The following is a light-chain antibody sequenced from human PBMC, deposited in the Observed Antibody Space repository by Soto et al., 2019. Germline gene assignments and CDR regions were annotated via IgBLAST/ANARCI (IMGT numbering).Light chain of an antibody. Sequence: EIAMTQSPATVSVSPGERATLSCRASQSVSSNLAWYQQKPGQAPRLLIYGASSRDTGIPARFSGSGSGTEFTLTISILQSEDFAVYYCQQYSEWPITFGGGTKVEIK. V-gene: IGKV3D-15*03. J-gene: IGKJ4*01. CDR2: GAS. CDR3: QQYSEWPIT. CDR1: QSVSSN.